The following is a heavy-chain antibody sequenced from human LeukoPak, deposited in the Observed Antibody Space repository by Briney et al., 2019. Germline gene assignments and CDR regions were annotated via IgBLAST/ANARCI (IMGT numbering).Heavy chain of an antibody. D-gene: IGHD2-2*01. CDR3: ARDVGEYCSSTNCYASHY. V-gene: IGHV1-2*02. CDR1: GYTFTGYY. J-gene: IGHJ4*02. Sequence: ASVEVSCKASGYTFTGYYIHWVRQAPGQGLEWMGWINPHSGGTNYAQKFQGGVTMTRDTSITTAYMELSSLRSDDTAVYYCARDVGEYCSSTNCYASHYWGQGTLVTVYS. CDR2: INPHSGGT.